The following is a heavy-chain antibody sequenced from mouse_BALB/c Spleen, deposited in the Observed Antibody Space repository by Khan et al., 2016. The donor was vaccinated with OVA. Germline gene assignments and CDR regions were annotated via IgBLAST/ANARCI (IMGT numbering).Heavy chain of an antibody. D-gene: IGHD1-2*01. Sequence: EVQLQESGPGLVKPSQSLSLTCTVTGYSITSGYGWNWIRQFPGNKLEWMGYISCRGSTNYNPSLESRISITRDTSKNQFFLQLNSVTTEDTATYYCARTARIKYWGQGTTLTVSS. J-gene: IGHJ2*01. CDR3: ARTARIKY. CDR2: ISCRGST. V-gene: IGHV3-2*02. CDR1: GYSITSGYG.